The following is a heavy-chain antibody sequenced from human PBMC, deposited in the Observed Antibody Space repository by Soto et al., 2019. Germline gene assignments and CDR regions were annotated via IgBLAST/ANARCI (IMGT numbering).Heavy chain of an antibody. J-gene: IGHJ5*02. CDR2: ISYDGSNK. D-gene: IGHD3-9*01. Sequence: GGSLRLSCAASGFTFSSYAMHWVRQAPGKGLEWVAVISYDGSNKYYADSVKGRFTISRDNSKNTLYLQMNSLRAEDTAVYYCARDASDEFRYFDWLLVPWGQGTLVTVSS. CDR3: ARDASDEFRYFDWLLVP. CDR1: GFTFSSYA. V-gene: IGHV3-30-3*01.